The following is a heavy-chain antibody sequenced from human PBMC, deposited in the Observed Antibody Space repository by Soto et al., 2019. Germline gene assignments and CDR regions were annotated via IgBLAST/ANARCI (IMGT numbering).Heavy chain of an antibody. CDR2: IIPIFGTA. V-gene: IGHV1-69*06. J-gene: IGHJ6*02. CDR3: AGCFGSGGSCYYYYGMDV. Sequence: ASVKVCCKASGGTFSSYAISWVRQAPGQGLEWMGGIIPIFGTANYAQKFQGRATITADKSTSTAYMELSSLRSEDTAVYYCAGCFGSGGSCYYYYGMDVWGQGTTVTVSS. D-gene: IGHD2-15*01. CDR1: GGTFSSYA.